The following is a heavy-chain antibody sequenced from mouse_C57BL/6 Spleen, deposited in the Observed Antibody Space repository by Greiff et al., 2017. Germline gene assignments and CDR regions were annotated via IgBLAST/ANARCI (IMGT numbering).Heavy chain of an antibody. CDR3: ARYGSSYAMDY. V-gene: IGHV1-50*01. J-gene: IGHJ4*01. Sequence: QVQLQQSGAELVKPGASVKLSCKASGYTFTSYWMQWVNQRPGQGLEWIGEIDPSDSYTNYNQKFKGKATLTVDTSSIPAYMQLSSLTSEDTAVYYCARYGSSYAMDYWGQGTSVTVSS. D-gene: IGHD1-1*01. CDR2: IDPSDSYT. CDR1: GYTFTSYW.